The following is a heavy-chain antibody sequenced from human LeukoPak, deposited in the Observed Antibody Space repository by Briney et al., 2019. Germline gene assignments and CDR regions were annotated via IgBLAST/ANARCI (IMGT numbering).Heavy chain of an antibody. V-gene: IGHV4-4*07. J-gene: IGHJ3*02. CDR2: IYTSGST. CDR1: GGSFSGYY. CDR3: AREGYCSSTSCSDAFDI. D-gene: IGHD2-2*01. Sequence: SETLSLTCAVYGGSFSGYYWSWIRQPAGKGLEWIGRIYTSGSTNYNPSLKSRVTISVDTSKNQFSLKLSSVTAADTAVYYCAREGYCSSTSCSDAFDIWGQGTMVTVSS.